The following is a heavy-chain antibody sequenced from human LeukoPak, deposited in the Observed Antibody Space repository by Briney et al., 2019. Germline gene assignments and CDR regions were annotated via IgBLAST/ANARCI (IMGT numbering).Heavy chain of an antibody. J-gene: IGHJ4*02. CDR2: INYSGNT. D-gene: IGHD4-17*01. CDR3: AREGRQDYVYFDY. CDR1: GGSISDYY. V-gene: IGHV4-59*01. Sequence: PSETLSLTCTVSGGSISDYYWSWIRQPPGKGLKWIGYINYSGNTNYNPSLKSRVTISVDTSKNQFSLRLTSVTAADTAVFYCAREGRQDYVYFDYWGQGSLVTVSS.